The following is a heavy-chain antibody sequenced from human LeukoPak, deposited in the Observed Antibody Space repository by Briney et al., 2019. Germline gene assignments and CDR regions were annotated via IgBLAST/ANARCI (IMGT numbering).Heavy chain of an antibody. Sequence: SVKVSCKASGGTFSSYAISWVRQAPGQGLEWMGGIIPIFGTANYAQKFQGRVTITADESTSTAYMELSSLRSEDTAVYYCARSDSYDFWSGYPFDYWGQGTLVTVSS. CDR2: IIPIFGTA. J-gene: IGHJ4*02. CDR3: ARSDSYDFWSGYPFDY. D-gene: IGHD3-3*01. CDR1: GGTFSSYA. V-gene: IGHV1-69*13.